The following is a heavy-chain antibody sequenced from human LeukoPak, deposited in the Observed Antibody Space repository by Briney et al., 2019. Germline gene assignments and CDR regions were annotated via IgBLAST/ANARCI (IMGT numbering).Heavy chain of an antibody. Sequence: PSETLSLTCAVYGGSFSGYYWSWIRQPPGKGLEWIGEINHSGSTNYNPSLKSRVTISIDTSKNQFSLKLSSVTAADTAVDYCARGLSAIVHWGQGTPVTVSS. CDR2: INHSGST. V-gene: IGHV4-34*01. D-gene: IGHD2-21*02. CDR1: GGSFSGYY. J-gene: IGHJ4*02. CDR3: ARGLSAIVH.